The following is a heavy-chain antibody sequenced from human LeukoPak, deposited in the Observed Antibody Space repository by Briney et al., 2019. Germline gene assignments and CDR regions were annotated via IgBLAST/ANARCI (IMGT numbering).Heavy chain of an antibody. Sequence: GGSLRLSCAASGFTFSSHWMSWVRQAPGKGLEWVANIVQGGSQKYYVDSVKGRFTISRDNGKNSLYLQMNSLRAEDTAVYYCARNEKWGRDYWGQGTLVTVSS. D-gene: IGHD1-26*01. V-gene: IGHV3-7*03. CDR1: GFTFSSHW. J-gene: IGHJ4*02. CDR2: IVQGGSQK. CDR3: ARNEKWGRDY.